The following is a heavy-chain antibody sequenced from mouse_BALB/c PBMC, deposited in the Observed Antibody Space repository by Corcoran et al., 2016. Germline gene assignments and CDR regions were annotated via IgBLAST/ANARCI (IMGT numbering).Heavy chain of an antibody. CDR2: ILPGIGST. Sequence: QVQLQQSGAELMKPGASVKISCKATGYTFSSYWIEWVKQRPGHGLEWIGEILPGIGSTNYNEKFKGKATFTEATSSNTAYMTLSSLTSADSAVYYCAITTVVATYYFDYWGQGTTLTVSS. CDR1: GYTFSSYW. J-gene: IGHJ2*01. V-gene: IGHV1-9*01. CDR3: AITTVVATYYFDY. D-gene: IGHD1-1*01.